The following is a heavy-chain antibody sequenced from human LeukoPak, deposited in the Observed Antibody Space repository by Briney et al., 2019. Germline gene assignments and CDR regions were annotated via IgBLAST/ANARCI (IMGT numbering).Heavy chain of an antibody. V-gene: IGHV3-15*01. J-gene: IGHJ4*02. Sequence: AGGSLRLSCAASGFTFRNASMSWVRQAPGKGLEWGGRIKSKTDGGTIDYAAPVKGRFTISRDDSKNTLYLQMNSLKTEDTAVYFCAHRDTTMVRVDYWGQGTLVTVSS. D-gene: IGHD5-18*01. CDR3: AHRDTTMVRVDY. CDR2: IKSKTDGGTI. CDR1: GFTFRNAS.